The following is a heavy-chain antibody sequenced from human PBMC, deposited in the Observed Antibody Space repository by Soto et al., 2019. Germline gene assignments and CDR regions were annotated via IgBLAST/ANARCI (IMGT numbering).Heavy chain of an antibody. Sequence: GGSLRLSCASSGFTFDDYAMHWVRQAPGKGLEWVSGISWNSGSIGYADSVKGRFTISRDNAKNSLYLQMNSLRAEDTALYYCPKATAVAGTLDYWVQGTLVNV. D-gene: IGHD6-19*01. V-gene: IGHV3-9*01. CDR1: GFTFDDYA. CDR3: PKATAVAGTLDY. CDR2: ISWNSGSI. J-gene: IGHJ4*02.